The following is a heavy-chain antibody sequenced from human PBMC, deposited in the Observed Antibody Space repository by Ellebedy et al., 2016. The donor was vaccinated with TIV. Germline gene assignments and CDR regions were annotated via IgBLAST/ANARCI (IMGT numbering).Heavy chain of an antibody. V-gene: IGHV1-18*01. D-gene: IGHD3-16*02. J-gene: IGHJ4*02. CDR1: GYTFTSYG. CDR3: ARGQRYPYYDYVWGSYRFVYFDY. CDR2: ISAYNGNT. Sequence: ASVKVSCXASGYTFTSYGISWVRQAPGQGLEWMGWISAYNGNTNYAQKLQGRVTMTTDTSTSTAYMELRSLRSDDTAVYYCARGQRYPYYDYVWGSYRFVYFDYWGQGTLVTVSS.